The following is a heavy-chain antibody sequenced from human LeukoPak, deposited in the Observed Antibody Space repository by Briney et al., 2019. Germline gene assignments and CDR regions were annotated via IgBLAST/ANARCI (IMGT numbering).Heavy chain of an antibody. CDR1: GGSISSHY. Sequence: SETLSLTCTVSGGSISSHYWSWIRQPPGKGLEWIGYIYYSGSTNYNPSLKSRVTISVDTSKNQFSLKLSSVTAADTAVYYCARLQHLGGPGAFDIWGQGTMVTVSS. J-gene: IGHJ3*02. D-gene: IGHD3-10*01. CDR3: ARLQHLGGPGAFDI. CDR2: IYYSGST. V-gene: IGHV4-59*11.